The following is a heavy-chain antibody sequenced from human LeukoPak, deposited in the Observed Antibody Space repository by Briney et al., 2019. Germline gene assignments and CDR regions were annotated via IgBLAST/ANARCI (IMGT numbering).Heavy chain of an antibody. CDR1: GGSISNYY. CDR2: IYYTGST. Sequence: SETLSLTCTVSGGSISNYYWSWIRQSPGKGLEWIGYIYYTGSTNYNPSLKSRVTMSVDTSKNQFSLRLTSVTAADTAVYYCARVTDWNDFDYWGQGTLVTVSS. D-gene: IGHD1-1*01. CDR3: ARVTDWNDFDY. J-gene: IGHJ4*02. V-gene: IGHV4-59*01.